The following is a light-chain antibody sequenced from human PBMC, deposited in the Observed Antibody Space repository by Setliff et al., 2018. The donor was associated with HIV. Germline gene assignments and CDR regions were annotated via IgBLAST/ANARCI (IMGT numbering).Light chain of an antibody. CDR2: EVT. Sequence: SVLAQPPSASGSPGQSVTLSCTGTSNDVGGYNYVSWYQQHPGKAPKVMIYEVTKRPSGVPDRLSGSKSGNTASLTVSGLQAEDEADYYCSSYAGNNTCVFGSGTKVTVL. J-gene: IGLJ1*01. CDR3: SSYAGNNTCV. V-gene: IGLV2-8*01. CDR1: SNDVGGYNY.